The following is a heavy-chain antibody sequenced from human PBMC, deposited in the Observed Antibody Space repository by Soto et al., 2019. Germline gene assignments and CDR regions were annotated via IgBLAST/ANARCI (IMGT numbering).Heavy chain of an antibody. Sequence: SETLSLTCTVSDGSISSYYWNWIRLPPGKGLEWIGFIYSSGSPNYNPSLKSRVTISVDTSKKQFSLRLSSVTAADTAVYYCATADSSGSGSYTPFDAFDIWGQGTMVTVSS. CDR2: IYSSGSP. D-gene: IGHD3-10*01. J-gene: IGHJ3*02. CDR1: DGSISSYY. V-gene: IGHV4-4*08. CDR3: ATADSSGSGSYTPFDAFDI.